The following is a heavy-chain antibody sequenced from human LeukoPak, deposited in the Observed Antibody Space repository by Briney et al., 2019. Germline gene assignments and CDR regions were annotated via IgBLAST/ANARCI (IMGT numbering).Heavy chain of an antibody. Sequence: GASVKVSCRASGYTFTGSYVHWVRQAPGQGLEWMGRINPNSGVTIYAQKFQGRVTLTRDTSITTAYMELSSLRSDDTAVYYCARTDGVDYRGQGTLVTVSS. CDR1: GYTFTGSY. CDR2: INPNSGVT. V-gene: IGHV1-2*06. CDR3: ARTDGVDY. J-gene: IGHJ4*02. D-gene: IGHD4-17*01.